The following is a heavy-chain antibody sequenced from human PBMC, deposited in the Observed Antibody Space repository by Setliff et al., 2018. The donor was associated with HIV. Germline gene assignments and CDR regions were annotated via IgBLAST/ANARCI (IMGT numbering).Heavy chain of an antibody. Sequence: SETLSLTCTVSGGSISSHYWSWIRQPPGKGLEWIGSIYYSESTNYNPSLKSRVTISVDTSKNQFSLKVTSVTAADTAVYYCARRSGWSEDYWGQGTLVTVSS. J-gene: IGHJ4*02. CDR1: GGSISSHY. CDR3: ARRSGWSEDY. V-gene: IGHV4-59*11. D-gene: IGHD6-19*01. CDR2: IYYSEST.